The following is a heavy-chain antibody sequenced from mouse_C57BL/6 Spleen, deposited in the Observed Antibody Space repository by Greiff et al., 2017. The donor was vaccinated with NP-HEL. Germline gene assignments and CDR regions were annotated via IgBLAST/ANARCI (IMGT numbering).Heavy chain of an antibody. CDR1: GYTFTDYY. V-gene: IGHV1-26*01. Sequence: VQLQQSGPELVKPGASVKISCKASGYTFTDYYMNWVKQSHGKSLEWIGDINPNNGGTSYNQKFKGKATLTVDKSSSTAYMELRSLTSEDSAVYYCARLRLYYFDYWGQGTTLTVSS. J-gene: IGHJ2*01. CDR2: INPNNGGT. CDR3: ARLRLYYFDY.